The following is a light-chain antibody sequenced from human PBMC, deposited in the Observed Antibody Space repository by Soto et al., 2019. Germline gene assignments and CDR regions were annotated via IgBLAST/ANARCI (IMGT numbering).Light chain of an antibody. V-gene: IGKV3-15*01. CDR3: QQYNNWPYT. Sequence: EIVMTQSPATLSVSPGERATLSCRASQSVSSNLAWYQQKPGQAPRLLIYGASTRATGIPARFSGSGSGTEFTLTISSLQSGDFAVYYCQQYNNWPYTFGQGTKLEI. CDR1: QSVSSN. J-gene: IGKJ2*01. CDR2: GAS.